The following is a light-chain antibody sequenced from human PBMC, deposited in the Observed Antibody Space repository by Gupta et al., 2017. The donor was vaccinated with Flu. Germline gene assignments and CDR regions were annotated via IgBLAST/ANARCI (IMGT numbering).Light chain of an antibody. V-gene: IGLV2-14*03. Sequence: IAISSTGSSGDLVGYNYVYWYQQHQGTAPKRSRWEVSNRPSGVSDRFSGSKSGNTASLTITGVQAEDEADDYCTSYKNNNTLGVFGGGTKLTVL. CDR2: EVS. J-gene: IGLJ3*02. CDR3: TSYKNNNTLGV. CDR1: SGDLVGYNY.